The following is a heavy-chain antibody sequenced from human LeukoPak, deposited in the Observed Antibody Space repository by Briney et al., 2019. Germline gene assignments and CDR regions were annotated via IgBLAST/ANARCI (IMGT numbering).Heavy chain of an antibody. CDR1: GFTFDDYA. V-gene: IGHV3-43D*03. D-gene: IGHD6-6*01. CDR2: ISWDGVTT. CDR3: ARSQGPYIAALDY. J-gene: IGHJ4*02. Sequence: GGSLRLSCAASGFTFDDYAMHWVRQAPGKGLEWVSLISWDGVTTYYADSVKGRFTISRDNSKNSLYLQMNSLRAEDTALYYCARSQGPYIAALDYWGQGTLVTVSS.